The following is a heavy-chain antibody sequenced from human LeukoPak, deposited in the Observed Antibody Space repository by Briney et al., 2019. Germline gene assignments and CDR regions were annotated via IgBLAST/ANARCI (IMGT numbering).Heavy chain of an antibody. CDR3: ARAVISFGAAVAKGFDC. V-gene: IGHV4-59*01. CDR2: IYYSGST. Sequence: SETLSLTCTVAGGSFSTYYWSWIRLPPGRGLEWIGYIYYSGSTDYNPSLKSRVTMSLDTSKNQFSLKLSSVTAADPAVYYCARAVISFGAAVAKGFDCWGQGTLVTVSS. J-gene: IGHJ4*02. D-gene: IGHD3-16*01. CDR1: GGSFSTYY.